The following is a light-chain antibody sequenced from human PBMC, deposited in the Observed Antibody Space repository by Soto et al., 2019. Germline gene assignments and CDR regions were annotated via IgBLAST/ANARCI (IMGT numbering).Light chain of an antibody. V-gene: IGKV3-15*01. J-gene: IGKJ4*01. CDR3: QQYNNWPPLT. Sequence: EVVMTQSPATLSVSLGDRATLSCRASQNVSRHLAWYQQKPGQAPRLLIYGASTRATDIPARFSGSGSGTEFTLTISSLQSEDFAVYYCQQYNNWPPLTFGGGTKVEIK. CDR1: QNVSRH. CDR2: GAS.